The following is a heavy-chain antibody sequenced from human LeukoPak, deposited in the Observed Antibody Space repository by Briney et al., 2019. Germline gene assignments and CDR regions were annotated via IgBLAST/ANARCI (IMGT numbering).Heavy chain of an antibody. CDR2: ISYDGSNK. Sequence: GGSLRLSCAASGFTFSSYGMHWVRQAPDKGLEWVAVISYDGSNKYYADSVKGRFTISRDNSKNTLYLQMNSLRAEDTAVYYCAKTGSIAVSLGYWGQGTLVTVSS. V-gene: IGHV3-30*18. CDR3: AKTGSIAVSLGY. D-gene: IGHD6-19*01. CDR1: GFTFSSYG. J-gene: IGHJ4*02.